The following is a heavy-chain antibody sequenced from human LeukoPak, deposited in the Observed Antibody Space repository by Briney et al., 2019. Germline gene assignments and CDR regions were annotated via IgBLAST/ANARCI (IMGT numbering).Heavy chain of an antibody. J-gene: IGHJ2*01. D-gene: IGHD5-12*01. CDR1: GGSISSYY. CDR2: IYYSGST. Sequence: SETLSLTCTVSGGSISSYYWSWIRQHPGKGLEWIGYIYYSGSTYYNPSLKSRVTISVDTSKNQFSLKLSSVTAADTAVYYCARDGSGYDRYWYFDLWGRGTLVTVSS. CDR3: ARDGSGYDRYWYFDL. V-gene: IGHV4-59*06.